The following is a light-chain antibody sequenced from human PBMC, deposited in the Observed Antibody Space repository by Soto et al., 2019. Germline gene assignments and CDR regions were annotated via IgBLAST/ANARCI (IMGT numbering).Light chain of an antibody. J-gene: IGKJ1*01. CDR2: GAS. CDR3: QQYNNWPPVT. CDR1: QSVDIN. Sequence: EIVLTQSPATLSVSPGERVTLSCRASQSVDINLAWYQQKPGQAPRLVIYGASTRATDMPGTFSGSGSGTEFTLTISSLQSEDFAVYYCQQYNNWPPVTFGQGTKVDI. V-gene: IGKV3-15*01.